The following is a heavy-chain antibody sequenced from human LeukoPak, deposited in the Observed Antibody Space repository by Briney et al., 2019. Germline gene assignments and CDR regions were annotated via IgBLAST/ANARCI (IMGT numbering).Heavy chain of an antibody. Sequence: GGSLRLSCAASGFTFSSYWMHWVRQAPGKGLAWVSRIKTDGSSTSYADSVKGRFTISRDNAKNTVYLQMNSLRAEDTAVYYCALPGNYWGQGTLVTVSS. CDR3: ALPGNY. V-gene: IGHV3-74*01. J-gene: IGHJ4*02. CDR1: GFTFSSYW. CDR2: IKTDGSST.